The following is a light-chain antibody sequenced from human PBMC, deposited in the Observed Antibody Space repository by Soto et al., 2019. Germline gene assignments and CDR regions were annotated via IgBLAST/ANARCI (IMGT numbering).Light chain of an antibody. V-gene: IGKV3-20*01. CDR3: QQYATSPWT. Sequence: EIVLTQSPGTLTLSPGERATLSCRASQSVNNNLAWYQQKPGQAPRLLIFGASSRATGIPDRFSGRGSGTDFTLTISRLEPEDFAVYCCQQYATSPWTFGQGTKVDI. CDR1: QSVNNN. CDR2: GAS. J-gene: IGKJ1*01.